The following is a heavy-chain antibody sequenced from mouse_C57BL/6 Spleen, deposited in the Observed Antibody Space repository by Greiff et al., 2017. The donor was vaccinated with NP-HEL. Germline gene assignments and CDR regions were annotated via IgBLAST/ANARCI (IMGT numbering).Heavy chain of an antibody. D-gene: IGHD2-4*01. J-gene: IGHJ2*01. CDR3: ARNSYYDYDEDYFDY. Sequence: VQVVESGPGLVAPSQSLSITCTVSGFSLTSYAISWVRQPPGKGLEWLGVIWTGGGTNYNSALKSRLSISKDNSKSQVFLKMNSLQTDDTARYYCARNSYYDYDEDYFDYWGQGTTLTVSS. CDR1: GFSLTSYA. CDR2: IWTGGGT. V-gene: IGHV2-9-1*01.